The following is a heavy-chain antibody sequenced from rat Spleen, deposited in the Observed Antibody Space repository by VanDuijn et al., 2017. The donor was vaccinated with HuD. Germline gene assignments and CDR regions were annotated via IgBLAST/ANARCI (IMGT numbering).Heavy chain of an antibody. CDR3: ARANRDSYAHFDY. V-gene: IGHV2S63*01. CDR2: IWTGGST. J-gene: IGHJ2*01. CDR1: GFSLTDYS. Sequence: VQLKESGPGLVQPSQTLSLTCTVSGFSLTDYSVHWVRQPPGQGLEWMGVIWTGGSTAYNSLLKSRLSITRDISKSQVFLKMNSLQTEDTATYYCARANRDSYAHFDYWGQGVMVTVSS. D-gene: IGHD1-12*01.